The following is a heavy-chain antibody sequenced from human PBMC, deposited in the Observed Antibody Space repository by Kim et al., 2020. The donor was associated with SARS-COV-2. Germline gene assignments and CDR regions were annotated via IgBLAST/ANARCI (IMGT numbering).Heavy chain of an antibody. D-gene: IGHD3-9*01. J-gene: IGHJ3*02. CDR1: GGSISSSSYY. Sequence: SETLSLTCTVSGGSISSSSYYWGWIRQPPGKGLEWIGSIYYSGSTYYNPSLKSRVTISVDTSKNQFSLKLSSVTAADTAVYYCARVCLTGYYPDAFDIWGQGTMVTVSS. CDR2: IYYSGST. V-gene: IGHV4-39*07. CDR3: ARVCLTGYYPDAFDI.